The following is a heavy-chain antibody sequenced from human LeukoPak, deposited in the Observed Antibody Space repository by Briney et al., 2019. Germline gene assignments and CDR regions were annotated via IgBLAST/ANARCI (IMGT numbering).Heavy chain of an antibody. D-gene: IGHD3-16*01. J-gene: IGHJ4*02. CDR3: ARNDYNFDY. V-gene: IGHV3-48*03. CDR1: GFTFSSYE. CDR2: ISSSGSTI. Sequence: GGSLRVSCAASGFTFSSYEMNWVRQAPGKGLEWVSYISSSGSTIYYADSVQGRFTISRDNAKNSLYLQMRSLSAEDTAVYYCARNDYNFDYWGQGTLVTVSS.